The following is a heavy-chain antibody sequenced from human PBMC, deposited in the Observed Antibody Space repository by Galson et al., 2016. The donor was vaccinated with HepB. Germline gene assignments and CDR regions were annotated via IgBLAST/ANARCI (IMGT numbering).Heavy chain of an antibody. J-gene: IGHJ4*02. CDR3: AKDQFVIAGNFDY. V-gene: IGHV3-23*01. Sequence: SLRLSCAASGFSFSAFAMTWVRQAPGKGLEWVPSISDSGDTTYYADSVKGRLTISRDNSKNTLYLQMNSLRAEDTAIYYCAKDQFVIAGNFDYWGQGTLVTVSS. CDR1: GFSFSAFA. CDR2: ISDSGDTT. D-gene: IGHD1-14*01.